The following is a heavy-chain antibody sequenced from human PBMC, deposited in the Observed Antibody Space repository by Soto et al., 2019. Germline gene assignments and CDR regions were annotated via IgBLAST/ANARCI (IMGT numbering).Heavy chain of an antibody. CDR3: AKGGPDGFCSGGRCYFDY. CDR1: GFTFDYYA. D-gene: IGHD2-15*01. Sequence: VQLVESGGGLVQPGRSLRLSCAASGFTFDYYAMHWVRRVPGKGLEWVSSISWNSNIIGYADSVKGRFTISRDNAKNSLYLQMNSLRPEDTALYYCAKGGPDGFCSGGRCYFDYWGQGTLVTVSS. CDR2: ISWNSNII. V-gene: IGHV3-9*01. J-gene: IGHJ4*02.